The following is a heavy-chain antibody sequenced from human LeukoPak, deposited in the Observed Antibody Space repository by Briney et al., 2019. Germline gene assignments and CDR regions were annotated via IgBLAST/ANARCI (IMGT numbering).Heavy chain of an antibody. CDR1: GFTFSSYS. V-gene: IGHV3-21*04. J-gene: IGHJ5*02. D-gene: IGHD3-22*01. Sequence: GGSLRLSCAASGFTFSSYSMNWVRQAPGKGLEWVSSISSSSSYIYYADSVKGRFTISRDNFKNTLYLQMNSLRVEDTAVYYCARDRRVVVTPPSENWFDPWGQGTLVTVSS. CDR2: ISSSSSYI. CDR3: ARDRRVVVTPPSENWFDP.